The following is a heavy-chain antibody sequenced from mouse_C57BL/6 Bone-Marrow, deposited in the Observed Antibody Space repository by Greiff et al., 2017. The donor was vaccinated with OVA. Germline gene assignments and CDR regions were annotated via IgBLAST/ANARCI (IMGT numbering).Heavy chain of an antibody. Sequence: EVQLMESGGGLVQSGRSLRLSCATSGFTFSDFYMEWVRQAPGKGLEWIAASRNKANDYTTEYSASVKGRFIVSRDTSQSILYLQMNALRAEDTAIYYCARDAWSAMDYWGQGTSVTVSS. CDR3: ARDAWSAMDY. CDR1: GFTFSDFY. CDR2: SRNKANDYTT. V-gene: IGHV7-1*01. J-gene: IGHJ4*01.